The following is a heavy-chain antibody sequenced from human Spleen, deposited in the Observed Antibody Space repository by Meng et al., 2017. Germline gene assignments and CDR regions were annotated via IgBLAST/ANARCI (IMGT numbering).Heavy chain of an antibody. V-gene: IGHV3-11*01. Sequence: GESLKISCAASGFTFSDYYMSWIRQAPGKGLEWVAYISTTGSTEYYADSVKGRFSISRDNSKNTLYLQMNSLRAEDTAVYYCARGIKVYDYVWGSYRPSYYGMDVWGQGTTVTVSS. CDR3: ARGIKVYDYVWGSYRPSYYGMDV. D-gene: IGHD3-16*02. CDR2: ISTTGSTE. CDR1: GFTFSDYY. J-gene: IGHJ6*02.